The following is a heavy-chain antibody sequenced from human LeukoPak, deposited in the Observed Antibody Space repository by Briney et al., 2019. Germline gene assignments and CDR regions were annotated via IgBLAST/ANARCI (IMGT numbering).Heavy chain of an antibody. CDR3: AKDQWIRSSRISGAFDI. V-gene: IGHV3-23*01. J-gene: IGHJ3*02. Sequence: PGGSLRLSCAASGFTFSSYAMSWVRQAPGKGLEWVSAISGSGGSTYYADSVKGRFTISRDNSKNTLYLQMNSLRAEDTAVYYCAKDQWIRSSRISGAFDIWGQGTMVTVSS. D-gene: IGHD5-18*01. CDR1: GFTFSSYA. CDR2: ISGSGGST.